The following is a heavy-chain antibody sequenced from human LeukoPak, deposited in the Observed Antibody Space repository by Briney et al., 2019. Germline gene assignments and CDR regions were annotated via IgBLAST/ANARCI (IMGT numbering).Heavy chain of an antibody. D-gene: IGHD5-24*01. CDR2: IYYSGST. CDR1: GGSISSSSYY. V-gene: IGHV4-39*07. Sequence: SETLSLTCTASGGSISSSSYYWGWIRQPPGKGLEWIGSIYYSGSTYYNPSLKSRVTISVDTSKNQFSLKLNSVTAADTAVYYCAREGVEMATIIDYWGQGTLVTVSS. J-gene: IGHJ4*02. CDR3: AREGVEMATIIDY.